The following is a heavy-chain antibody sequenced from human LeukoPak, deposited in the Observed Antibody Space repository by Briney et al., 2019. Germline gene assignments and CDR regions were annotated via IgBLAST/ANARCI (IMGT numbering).Heavy chain of an antibody. V-gene: IGHV1-3*03. J-gene: IGHJ4*02. Sequence: ASVKVSCKASVYSFTTYAIHWVRLAPGQRLEWMGWIYPGNGSTKYSQEFQGRVTITRDTSASTVFMELSSLRSDDMAVYYCARGWAGTLEYWGQGTLVTVSS. CDR2: IYPGNGST. CDR3: ARGWAGTLEY. D-gene: IGHD6-19*01. CDR1: VYSFTTYA.